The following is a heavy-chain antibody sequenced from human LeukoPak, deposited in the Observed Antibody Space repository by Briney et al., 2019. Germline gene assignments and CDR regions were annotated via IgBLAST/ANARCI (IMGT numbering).Heavy chain of an antibody. V-gene: IGHV3-7*01. D-gene: IGHD2-2*02. CDR3: VRDSYTNTWHFQDEDY. CDR1: GFTFSSYS. Sequence: GGSLRLSCAASGFTFSSYSMNWVRQAPGKGLEWVANIRQDGSAKYYVDSVKGRFTISRDNGKNSLFLQMNSLRAEDTAVYYCVRDSYTNTWHFQDEDYWGQGTLVTVSS. J-gene: IGHJ4*02. CDR2: IRQDGSAK.